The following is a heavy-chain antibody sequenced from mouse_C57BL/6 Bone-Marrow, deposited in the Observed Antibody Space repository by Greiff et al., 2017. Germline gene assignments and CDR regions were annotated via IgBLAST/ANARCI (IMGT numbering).Heavy chain of an antibody. D-gene: IGHD2-3*01. Sequence: QVQLQQPGAELVKPGASVKMSCKASGYTFTSYWITWVKQRPGQGLEWIGDIYPGSGSTNYNEKFKSKATLTVDTSSSTAYMQLSSLTSEDSAVYYCARGPDGYLYYYAMDYWGQGTSVTVFS. CDR2: IYPGSGST. CDR3: ARGPDGYLYYYAMDY. J-gene: IGHJ4*01. CDR1: GYTFTSYW. V-gene: IGHV1-55*01.